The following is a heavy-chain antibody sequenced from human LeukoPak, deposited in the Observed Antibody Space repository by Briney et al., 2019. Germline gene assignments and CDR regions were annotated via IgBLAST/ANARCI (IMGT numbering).Heavy chain of an antibody. J-gene: IGHJ4*02. Sequence: GGSLRLSCAASGFTFSNSLMHWVRQVPGKGLVWVARIDIDGSTTHYADSVKGRFTISRDNAKNTLYLQMNILRAEDTAVYYCVRDRDGYNYWGQGTLVTVPS. CDR1: GFTFSNSL. CDR2: IDIDGSTT. D-gene: IGHD5-24*01. V-gene: IGHV3-74*01. CDR3: VRDRDGYNY.